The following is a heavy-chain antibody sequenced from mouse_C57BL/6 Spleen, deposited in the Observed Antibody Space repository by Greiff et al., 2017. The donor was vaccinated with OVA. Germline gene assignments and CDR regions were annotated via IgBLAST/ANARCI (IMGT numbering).Heavy chain of an antibody. CDR1: GYAFSSYW. V-gene: IGHV1-80*01. Sequence: VQLQESGAELVKPGASVKISCKASGYAFSSYWMNWVKQRPGKGLEWIGQIYPGDGDTNYNGKFKGKATLTADKSSSTAYMQLSSLTSEDSAVYFCARMRDSNYADYWGQGTTVTVSS. CDR3: ARMRDSNYADY. J-gene: IGHJ2*01. CDR2: IYPGDGDT. D-gene: IGHD2-5*01.